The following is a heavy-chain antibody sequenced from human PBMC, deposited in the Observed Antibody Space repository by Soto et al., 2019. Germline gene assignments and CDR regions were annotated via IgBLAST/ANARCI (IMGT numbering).Heavy chain of an antibody. V-gene: IGHV4-4*07. CDR3: ARGGQDFWSGPFDY. CDR2: IDNSGST. Sequence: SETLSLSCTVSGGSISNYFCNWIRQPAGKGLEWIGRIDNSGSTNYNPSLKSRITMSADTSRNQFSLKLNSVTAADTAVYYCARGGQDFWSGPFDYWGQGALVTVSS. J-gene: IGHJ4*02. D-gene: IGHD3-3*01. CDR1: GGSISNYF.